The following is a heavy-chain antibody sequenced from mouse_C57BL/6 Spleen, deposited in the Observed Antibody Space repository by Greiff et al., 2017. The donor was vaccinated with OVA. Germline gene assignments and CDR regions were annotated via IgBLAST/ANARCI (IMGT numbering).Heavy chain of an antibody. Sequence: EVKLVESGPELVKPGASVKISCKASGYSFTDYNMNWVKQSNGKSLEWIGVINPNYGPTSYNQKFKGKATLTVDQSSSTAYMQLNSLTSEDSAVYYCAKGGLTTVVATGYYAMDYWGQGTSVTVSS. D-gene: IGHD1-1*01. V-gene: IGHV1-39*01. CDR3: AKGGLTTVVATGYYAMDY. CDR1: GYSFTDYN. J-gene: IGHJ4*01. CDR2: INPNYGPT.